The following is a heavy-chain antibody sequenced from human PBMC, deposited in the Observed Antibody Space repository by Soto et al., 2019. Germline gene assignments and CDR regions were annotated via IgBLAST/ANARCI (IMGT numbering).Heavy chain of an antibody. CDR1: GDSVSSESYY. CDR2: VYYSGRT. D-gene: IGHD3-16*01. CDR3: ARVTITFGGVRVDY. V-gene: IGHV4-61*01. J-gene: IGHJ4*02. Sequence: PSETLSLTCTVSGDSVSSESYYWNWIRQPPGRGLEWIANVYYSGRTNYNPSLKSRVSISVDTSKNQFSLNLNSVTAADTAIYYCARVTITFGGVRVDYWGQGTLVTVSS.